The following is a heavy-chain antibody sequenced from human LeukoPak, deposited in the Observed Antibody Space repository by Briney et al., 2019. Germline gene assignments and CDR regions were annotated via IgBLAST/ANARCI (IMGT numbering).Heavy chain of an antibody. CDR2: IYTSGST. D-gene: IGHD3-9*01. J-gene: IGHJ4*02. Sequence: SETLSLTCTVSGGSISSYNWSWIRQPAGKGLGWIRRIYTSGSTNYNPSLKSRVTMSVDTSKNQFSLKLSSVTAADTAVYFFFFYPNPAYDILTGYPPYLYFDYWGQGTLVTVSS. CDR1: GGSISSYN. CDR3: FFYPNPAYDILTGYPPYLYFDY. V-gene: IGHV4-4*07.